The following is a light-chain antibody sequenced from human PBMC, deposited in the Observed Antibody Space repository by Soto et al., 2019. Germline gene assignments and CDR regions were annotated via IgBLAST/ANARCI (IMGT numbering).Light chain of an antibody. CDR2: KAS. CDR1: QSISIW. Sequence: DIQMAQSPSTLSASVGDRVTITCRASQSISIWLAWYQQKPGKAPKLLIYKASSLESGVPSRFSGSGSGTEFTLTISSLQPDDFATYYCQQYNKYWTFGQGTKVEIK. CDR3: QQYNKYWT. J-gene: IGKJ1*01. V-gene: IGKV1-5*03.